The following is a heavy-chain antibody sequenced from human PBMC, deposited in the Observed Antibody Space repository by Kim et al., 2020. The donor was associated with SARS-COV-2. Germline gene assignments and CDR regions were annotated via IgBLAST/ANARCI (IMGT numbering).Heavy chain of an antibody. V-gene: IGHV4-31*02. D-gene: IGHD3-3*01. J-gene: IGHJ5*02. CDR3: ARVDTIFGVASNWFDP. Sequence: SLISRVTISVDTSKNQFSLKLSSVTAADTAVYYCARVDTIFGVASNWFDPWGQGTLVTVSS.